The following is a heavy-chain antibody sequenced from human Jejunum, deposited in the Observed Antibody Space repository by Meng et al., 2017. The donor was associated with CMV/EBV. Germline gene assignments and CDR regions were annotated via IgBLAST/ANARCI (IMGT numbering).Heavy chain of an antibody. V-gene: IGHV3-48*04. Sequence: CGFTFRNYTMNWVRQAPGKGLARVSYISSRRSSTYNADSVKGRFTISRDNAKKSLYVQMNSLRAEDTAVYYCARVFKGGNYFDYWGQGTQVTVSS. J-gene: IGHJ4*02. D-gene: IGHD1-26*01. CDR1: GFTFRNYT. CDR2: ISSRRSST. CDR3: ARVFKGGNYFDY.